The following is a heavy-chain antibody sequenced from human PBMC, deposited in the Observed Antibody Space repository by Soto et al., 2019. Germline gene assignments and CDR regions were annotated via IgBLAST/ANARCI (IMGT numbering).Heavy chain of an antibody. Sequence: GESRKISCXGFGYTFNTYWIGWVRQMPGKGLEWMGVMSPGNSDIRYSPAFQGQVSISADTSISTAYLQWSSLKTSDSGMYYCARQGRTSASSDFWGQGTLVTVSS. D-gene: IGHD2-21*01. CDR2: MSPGNSDI. CDR1: GYTFNTYW. J-gene: IGHJ4*02. CDR3: ARQGRTSASSDF. V-gene: IGHV5-51*01.